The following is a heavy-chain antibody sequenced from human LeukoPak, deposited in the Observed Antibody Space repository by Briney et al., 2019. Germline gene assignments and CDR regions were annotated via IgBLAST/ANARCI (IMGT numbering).Heavy chain of an antibody. CDR1: GGTFSSYA. CDR2: ISAYNGNT. J-gene: IGHJ5*02. V-gene: IGHV1-18*01. D-gene: IGHD6-13*01. Sequence: GSSVKVSCKASGGTFSSYAISWVRQAPGQGLEWMGWISAYNGNTNYAQKLQGRVTMTTDTSTSTAYMELRSLRSDDTAVYYCARDIPLYSSSWYLSSGDINWFDPWGQGTLVTVSS. CDR3: ARDIPLYSSSWYLSSGDINWFDP.